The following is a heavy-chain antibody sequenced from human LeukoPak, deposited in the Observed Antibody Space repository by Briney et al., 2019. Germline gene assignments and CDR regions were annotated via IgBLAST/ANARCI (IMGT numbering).Heavy chain of an antibody. Sequence: SETLSLTCTVSGGSISSGSYYWSWIRQPAGKGLEWIGYIYYSGSTNYNPSLKSRVTISVDTSKNQFSLKLSSVTAADTAVYYCARGGQAPFDPWGQGTLVTVSS. V-gene: IGHV4-61*10. J-gene: IGHJ5*02. CDR3: ARGGQAPFDP. CDR2: IYYSGST. CDR1: GGSISSGSYY.